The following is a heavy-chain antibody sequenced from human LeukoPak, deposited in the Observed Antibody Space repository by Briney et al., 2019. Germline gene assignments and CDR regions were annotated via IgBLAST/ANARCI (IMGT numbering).Heavy chain of an antibody. CDR2: MNPNSGNT. J-gene: IGHJ4*02. D-gene: IGHD3-3*01. CDR1: GYTFTSYD. CDR3: ARGVLVYDFWSGSRPNLDY. V-gene: IGHV1-8*01. Sequence: GASVKVSCKASGYTFTSYDINWVRQATGQGLEWMGWMNPNSGNTDYAQKLQGRVTMTRNTSIRTAYMELSSLRSEDTAVYYCARGVLVYDFWSGSRPNLDYWGQGTLVTVSS.